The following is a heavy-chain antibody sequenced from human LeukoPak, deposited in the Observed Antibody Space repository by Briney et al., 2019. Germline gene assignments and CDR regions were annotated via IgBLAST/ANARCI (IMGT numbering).Heavy chain of an antibody. V-gene: IGHV1-46*01. D-gene: IGHD5-24*01. CDR2: INPDGGNT. Sequence: ASVKVSCKASGYTFTNSYIHWVRQAPGQVLEWMGLINPDGGNTNYAQNFQGRVTSTRDTSTSTVYMELSSLRSEDTAIYYCARIRDGYNDAYDIWGQGTVVTVSS. CDR3: ARIRDGYNDAYDI. J-gene: IGHJ3*02. CDR1: GYTFTNSY.